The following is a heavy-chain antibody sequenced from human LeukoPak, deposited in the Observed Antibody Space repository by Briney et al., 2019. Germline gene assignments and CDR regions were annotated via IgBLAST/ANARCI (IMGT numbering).Heavy chain of an antibody. CDR1: GGSISSYY. V-gene: IGHV4-59*12. D-gene: IGHD6-19*01. CDR3: ARDRGAVAGTGTFDY. J-gene: IGHJ4*02. CDR2: IYYSGST. Sequence: KSSETLSLTCTVSGGSISSYYWSWIRQPPGKGLEWIGYIYYSGSTNYNPSLKSRVTISVDTSKNQFSLKLSSVTAADTAVYYCARDRGAVAGTGTFDYWGQGTLVTVSS.